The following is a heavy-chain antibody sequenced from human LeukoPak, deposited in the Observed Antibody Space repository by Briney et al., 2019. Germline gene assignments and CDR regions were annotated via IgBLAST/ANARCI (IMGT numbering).Heavy chain of an antibody. J-gene: IGHJ5*02. D-gene: IGHD2-15*01. CDR1: GGTFSSYA. V-gene: IGHV1-69*04. CDR3: ARAGYCSGGSCPVSWFDP. CDR2: IIPIFGIA. Sequence: ASVKVSCKASGGTFSSYAISWVRQAPGQGLEWMGRIIPIFGIANYAQKFQGRVTITADKSTSTAYMELSSLRSEDTAVYYCARAGYCSGGSCPVSWFDPWGQGTLVTASS.